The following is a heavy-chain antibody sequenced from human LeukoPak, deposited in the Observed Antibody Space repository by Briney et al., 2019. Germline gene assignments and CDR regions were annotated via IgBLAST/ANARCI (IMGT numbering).Heavy chain of an antibody. CDR1: GGTFSSYA. D-gene: IGHD3-3*01. V-gene: IGHV1-69*05. CDR2: IIPIFGTA. CDR3: ARVGITIFGVVKDPFDY. J-gene: IGHJ4*02. Sequence: SVKVSCKASGGTFSSYAISWVRQAPGQGLEWMGRIIPIFGTANYAQKFQGRVTITTDESTSTAYMELSSLRSEDTAVYYCARVGITIFGVVKDPFDYWGQGTLVTVSS.